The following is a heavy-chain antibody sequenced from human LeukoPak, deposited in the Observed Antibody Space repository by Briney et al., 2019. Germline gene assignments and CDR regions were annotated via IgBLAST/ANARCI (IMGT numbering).Heavy chain of an antibody. D-gene: IGHD6-13*01. J-gene: IGHJ4*02. CDR3: ARLHSSSWYLYYFDY. V-gene: IGHV1-8*03. CDR1: GYTFTSHD. CDR2: MNPNSGNT. Sequence: GASVKVSCKASGYTFTSHDINWVRQATGQGLEWMGWMNPNSGNTGYAQKFQGRVTITRNTSISTAYMELSSLRSEDTAVYYCARLHSSSWYLYYFDYWGQGTLATVSS.